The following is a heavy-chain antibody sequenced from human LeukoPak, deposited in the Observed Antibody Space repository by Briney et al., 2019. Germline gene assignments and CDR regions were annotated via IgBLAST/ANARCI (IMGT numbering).Heavy chain of an antibody. J-gene: IGHJ4*02. CDR1: GFTFSSYA. CDR2: ISGSGGST. V-gene: IGHV3-23*01. D-gene: IGHD6-13*01. CDR3: AKKGIAAAGYNPRGYYFDY. Sequence: PGGSLRLSCAASGFTFSSYAMSWVRQAPGKGLEWVSAISGSGGSTYYADSVKGRFTISRDNSKNTLYLRMNSLRAEDTAVYYCAKKGIAAAGYNPRGYYFDYWGQGTLVTVSS.